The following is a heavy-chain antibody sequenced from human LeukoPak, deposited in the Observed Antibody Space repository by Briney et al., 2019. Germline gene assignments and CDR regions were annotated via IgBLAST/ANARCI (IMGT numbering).Heavy chain of an antibody. CDR1: GGSISSGSYY. J-gene: IGHJ3*02. CDR3: ARLMGVATLRGLAFDI. D-gene: IGHD5-12*01. CDR2: IYTSGST. Sequence: SETLSLTCTVSGGSISSGSYYWRWIRQPAGKGLEWIGRIYTSGSTNYNPSLKSRVTISVDTSKNQFSLKLSSVTAADTAVYYCARLMGVATLRGLAFDIWGQGTMVTVSS. V-gene: IGHV4-61*02.